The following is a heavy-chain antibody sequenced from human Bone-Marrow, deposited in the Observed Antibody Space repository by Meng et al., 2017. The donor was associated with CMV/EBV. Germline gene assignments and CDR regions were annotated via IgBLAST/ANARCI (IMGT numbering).Heavy chain of an antibody. V-gene: IGHV3-21*01. J-gene: IGHJ4*02. Sequence: GESLKISCAASGFTVSSNYMSWVRLAPGKGLEWVSSITSSSSYIYYADSVKGRFTISRDNVKNSLFLQMNSLRAEDTAVYYCARGPGAYCSSTSCYHFDYWGQGTLVTVSS. D-gene: IGHD2-2*01. CDR1: GFTVSSNY. CDR2: ITSSSSYI. CDR3: ARGPGAYCSSTSCYHFDY.